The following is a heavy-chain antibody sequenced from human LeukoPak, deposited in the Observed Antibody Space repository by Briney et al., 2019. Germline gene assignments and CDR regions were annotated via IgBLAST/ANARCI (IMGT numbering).Heavy chain of an antibody. CDR1: GGSISSYY. D-gene: IGHD3-9*01. V-gene: IGHV4-59*08. CDR3: ARSPNILTGYYYFDY. Sequence: SETLSLTCTVSGGSISSYYWSWIRQPPGKGLEWIGYIYYSGSTNYNPSLKSRVTISVDTSKNQFSLKLSSVTAADTAVYYCARSPNILTGYYYFDYWGQGTLVTVSS. CDR2: IYYSGST. J-gene: IGHJ4*02.